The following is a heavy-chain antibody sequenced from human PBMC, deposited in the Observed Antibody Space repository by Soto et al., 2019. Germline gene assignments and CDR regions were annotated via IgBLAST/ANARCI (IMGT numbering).Heavy chain of an antibody. V-gene: IGHV3-48*01. CDR2: INSSNSTT. CDR3: ARDGAVLMPTINIFDY. J-gene: IGHJ4*02. Sequence: PGGSLRLSCAASGFTFSSYSMNWVRQAPGKGLEWVSYINSSNSTTYYADSVKGRFTISRDNAKNSLFLQMNSLRAEDTAVYYCARDGAVLMPTINIFDYWSQGTLVTLSS. D-gene: IGHD2-8*02. CDR1: GFTFSSYS.